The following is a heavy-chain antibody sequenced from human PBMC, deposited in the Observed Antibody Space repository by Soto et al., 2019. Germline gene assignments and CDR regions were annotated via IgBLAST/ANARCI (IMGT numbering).Heavy chain of an antibody. CDR3: VRVGGSGWTLDL. CDR2: INVGNGDT. CDR1: GYTFTAFA. D-gene: IGHD6-25*01. Sequence: QVHLVQSGAEVKKPGASVKVSCKTSGYTFTAFAVHWVRQASGQRLEWMGWINVGNGDTKSSQNLQGRVTITRDTSASTVDMVRISLRSEDTAVYYCVRVGGSGWTLDLWGQRTLVTVSS. J-gene: IGHJ4*02. V-gene: IGHV1-3*01.